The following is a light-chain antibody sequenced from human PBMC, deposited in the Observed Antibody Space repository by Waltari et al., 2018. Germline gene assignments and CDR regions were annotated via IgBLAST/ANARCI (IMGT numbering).Light chain of an antibody. V-gene: IGKV1-6*01. CDR3: LQYSSRPWT. CDR2: EAS. Sequence: IRMTQSPSSLSASSGDTVTITCRASQNINNRLAWYQQKPGKAPNVVIYEASSLQNGAPSRFGGSGSGTDFSLTINSLQPEDFATYYCLQYSSRPWTFGQGTKVEIQ. J-gene: IGKJ1*01. CDR1: QNINNR.